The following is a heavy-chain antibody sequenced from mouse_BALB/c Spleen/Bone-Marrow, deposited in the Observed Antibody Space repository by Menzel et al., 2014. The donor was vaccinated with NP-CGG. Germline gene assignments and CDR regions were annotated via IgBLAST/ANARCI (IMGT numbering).Heavy chain of an antibody. V-gene: IGHV1-21*01. CDR2: VNPNNGGT. CDR1: GYSFTGYY. Sequence: EVQLQQSGPDLVKPGASVKTSCKASGYSFTGYYMHWVKQSHGKSLEWIGRVNPNNGGTSYNQKFKGKAILTADKSSSSAYIELHSLTSDDSAVYYSARSHYGNYFDYWGQGTTLTVSS. CDR3: ARSHYGNYFDY. J-gene: IGHJ2*01. D-gene: IGHD2-1*01.